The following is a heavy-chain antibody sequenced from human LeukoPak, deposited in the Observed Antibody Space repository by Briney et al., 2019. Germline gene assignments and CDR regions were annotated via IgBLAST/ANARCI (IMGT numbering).Heavy chain of an antibody. J-gene: IGHJ4*02. CDR2: INPDSGFT. CDR3: APTAEAYTSWWKV. Sequence: ASVKVSCKASGYKFIDDYMHWVRQAPGQGLEFMGWINPDSGFTNYAQKFKGRVTMTRDTSISTAYLEVRSLTSDVTAVYYCAPTAEAYTSWWKVWGQGTLVTVSS. V-gene: IGHV1-2*02. D-gene: IGHD3-16*01. CDR1: GYKFIDDY.